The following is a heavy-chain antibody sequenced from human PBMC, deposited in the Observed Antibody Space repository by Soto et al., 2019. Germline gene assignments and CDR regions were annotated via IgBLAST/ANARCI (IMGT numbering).Heavy chain of an antibody. J-gene: IGHJ6*02. V-gene: IGHV1-69*13. CDR1: GGTFSTHA. CDR3: ARGYSRGGNCYSGMDV. D-gene: IGHD2-15*01. Sequence: SVKVSCKASGGTFSTHAIIWVRQAPGHGLEWMGGIIPISGTTYYTQKFQGRVTITADEPTSTAFMELSSLKSDDTAVFYCARGYSRGGNCYSGMDVWGQGTMVTVSS. CDR2: IIPISGTT.